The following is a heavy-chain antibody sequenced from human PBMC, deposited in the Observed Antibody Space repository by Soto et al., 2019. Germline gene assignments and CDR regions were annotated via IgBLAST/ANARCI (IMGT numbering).Heavy chain of an antibody. J-gene: IGHJ6*03. V-gene: IGHV1-18*01. CDR2: ISAYNGNT. Sequence: SVKVSCKASGYTFTSYGISWVRQAPGQGLEWMGWISAYNGNTNYAQKLQGRVTMTTDTSTSTAYMELRSLRSDDTAVYYCARRKGTIAGYYYYYYMDVWGKGTTVTVSS. CDR3: ARRKGTIAGYYYYYYMDV. D-gene: IGHD3-3*01. CDR1: GYTFTSYG.